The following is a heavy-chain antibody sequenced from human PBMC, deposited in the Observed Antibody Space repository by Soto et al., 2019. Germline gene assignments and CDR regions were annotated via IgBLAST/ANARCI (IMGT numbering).Heavy chain of an antibody. V-gene: IGHV3-33*01. CDR1: GFTFSSYG. CDR3: ARGDSSSWYLYAHYYYHYGMDV. D-gene: IGHD6-13*01. J-gene: IGHJ6*02. CDR2: IWYDGSNK. Sequence: PGGSLRLSCAASGFTFSSYGMHWVRQAPGKGLEWVAVIWYDGSNKYYADSVKGRFTISRDNSKNTLYLQMNSLRAEDTAVYYCARGDSSSWYLYAHYYYHYGMDVWGQGTKVTVSS.